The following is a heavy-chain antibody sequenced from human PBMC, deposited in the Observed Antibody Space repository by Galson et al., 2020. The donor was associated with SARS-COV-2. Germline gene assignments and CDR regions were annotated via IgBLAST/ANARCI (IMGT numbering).Heavy chain of an antibody. CDR2: ISYEGSIK. D-gene: IGHD3-10*01. J-gene: IGHJ6*02. V-gene: IGHV3-30*18. CDR3: AKSREIFWFGEGRGMDV. Sequence: GESLKISCAASGFSFNNYGMHWVRQAPGKGLEWVAVISYEGSIKYYADSVKGRFTVSRDYSKNTLYLQMNSLRDEDTAVYYCAKSREIFWFGEGRGMDVWGQGTTVTVSS. CDR1: GFSFNNYG.